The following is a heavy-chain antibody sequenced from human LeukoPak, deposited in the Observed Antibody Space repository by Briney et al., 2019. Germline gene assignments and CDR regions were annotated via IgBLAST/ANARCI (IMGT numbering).Heavy chain of an antibody. CDR1: GGSFSGYY. Sequence: SETLSLTCAVYGGSFSGYYWSWIRQPPGKGLEWIGEINHSGSTNYNPSLKSRVTISVDTSKNQFSLKLSSVTAADTAVYYCAVNDFWSGYPFDYWGQGTLVTVSS. V-gene: IGHV4-34*01. D-gene: IGHD3-3*01. CDR3: AVNDFWSGYPFDY. J-gene: IGHJ4*02. CDR2: INHSGST.